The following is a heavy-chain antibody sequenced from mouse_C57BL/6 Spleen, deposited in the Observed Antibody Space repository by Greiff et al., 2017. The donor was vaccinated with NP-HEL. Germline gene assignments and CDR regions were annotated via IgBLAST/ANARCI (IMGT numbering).Heavy chain of an antibody. Sequence: VQLVESGAELVKPGASVKISCKASGYAFSSYWMNWVKQRPGKGLEWIGQIYPGDGDTNYNGKFKGKATLTADKSSSTAYMQLSSLTSEDSAVYFCARLGYYGSRGAWFAYWGQGTLVTVSA. CDR1: GYAFSSYW. J-gene: IGHJ3*01. CDR3: ARLGYYGSRGAWFAY. D-gene: IGHD1-1*01. CDR2: IYPGDGDT. V-gene: IGHV1-80*01.